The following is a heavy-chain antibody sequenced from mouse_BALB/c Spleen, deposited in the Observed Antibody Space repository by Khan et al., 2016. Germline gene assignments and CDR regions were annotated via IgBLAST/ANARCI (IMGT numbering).Heavy chain of an antibody. CDR3: ARHGSSHDYAMDY. J-gene: IGHJ4*01. D-gene: IGHD1-1*01. V-gene: IGHV9-3-1*01. Sequence: QIQLVQSGPELKKPGETVKISCKASGYTFTNYGMNWVKQAPGKGLKWMGWINTYTGEPTYADDFKGRFAFSLETSASTAYLQLNNLKNEDTATYFSARHGSSHDYAMDYWGQGTSVTVSS. CDR2: INTYTGEP. CDR1: GYTFTNYG.